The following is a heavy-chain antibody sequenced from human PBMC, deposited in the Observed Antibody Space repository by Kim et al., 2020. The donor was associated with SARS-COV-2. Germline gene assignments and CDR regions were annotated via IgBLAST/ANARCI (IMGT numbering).Heavy chain of an antibody. CDR2: INPSGGST. CDR3: ARGAELYYDSSGYSDY. Sequence: ASVKVSCKASGYTFTSYYMHWVRQAPGQGLEWMGIINPSGGSTSYAQKFQGRVTMTRDTSTSTVYMELSSLRSEDTAVYYCARGAELYYDSSGYSDYWGQGTLVTVSS. V-gene: IGHV1-46*01. CDR1: GYTFTSYY. D-gene: IGHD3-22*01. J-gene: IGHJ4*02.